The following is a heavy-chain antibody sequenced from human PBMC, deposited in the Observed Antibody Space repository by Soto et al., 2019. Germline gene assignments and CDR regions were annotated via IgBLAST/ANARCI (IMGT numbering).Heavy chain of an antibody. Sequence: PGESLKISCKGSGYSFTSYWISWVRQMPGKGLEWMGRIDPSDSYTNYSPSFQGHVTISADKSISTAYLQWSSLKASDTAMYYCARLLVVPAAAKWGSGYYYYGMDVWGQGTTVTVSS. V-gene: IGHV5-10-1*01. D-gene: IGHD2-2*01. CDR2: IDPSDSYT. CDR3: ARLLVVPAAAKWGSGYYYYGMDV. CDR1: GYSFTSYW. J-gene: IGHJ6*02.